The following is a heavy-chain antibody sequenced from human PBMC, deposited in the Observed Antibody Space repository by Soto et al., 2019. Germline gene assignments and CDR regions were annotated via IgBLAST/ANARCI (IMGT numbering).Heavy chain of an antibody. CDR2: IWYDGSNK. CDR3: ARETRSWGGMGV. Sequence: PGGSLRLSCAASGFTFSSYGMHWVRQAPGKGLEWVAVIWYDGSNKYYADSVKGRFTISRDNSKNTLYLQMNSLRAEDMALYYCARETRSWGGMGVWGQGTTVTVSS. CDR1: GFTFSSYG. D-gene: IGHD1-26*01. V-gene: IGHV3-33*01. J-gene: IGHJ6*02.